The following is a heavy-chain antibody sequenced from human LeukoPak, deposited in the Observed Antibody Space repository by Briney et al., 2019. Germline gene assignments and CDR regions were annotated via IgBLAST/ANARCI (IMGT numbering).Heavy chain of an antibody. CDR1: GGTFSSYA. D-gene: IGHD5-24*01. CDR2: IIPIFGTA. V-gene: IGHV1-69*13. CDR3: ASSPDGYQTISLGYYFDY. J-gene: IGHJ4*02. Sequence: SVKVSCKASGGTFSSYAISWVRQAPGQGLEWMGGIIPIFGTANYAQKFQGRVTITADESTSTAYMELSSLRSEDTAVYYCASSPDGYQTISLGYYFDYWGQGTLVTVSS.